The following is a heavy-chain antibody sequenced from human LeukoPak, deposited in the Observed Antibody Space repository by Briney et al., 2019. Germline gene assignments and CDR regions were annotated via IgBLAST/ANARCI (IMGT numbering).Heavy chain of an antibody. J-gene: IGHJ4*02. CDR3: ARRGRLTVFGVVITNDFDF. V-gene: IGHV4-34*01. CDR2: INHSGST. CDR1: GGSFSGYY. Sequence: PSETLSLTCAVYGGSFSGYYWSWIRQPPGKGLEWIGEINHSGSTNYNPSLKSRVTISVDTPKKQFPLKLSSVTAADTAVYYCARRGRLTVFGVVITNDFDFWGQGTLVTVSS. D-gene: IGHD3-3*01.